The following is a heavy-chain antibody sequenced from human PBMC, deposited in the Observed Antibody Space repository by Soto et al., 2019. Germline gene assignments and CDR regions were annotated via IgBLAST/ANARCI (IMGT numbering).Heavy chain of an antibody. J-gene: IGHJ4*02. D-gene: IGHD6-19*01. Sequence: EVQLVESGGGLVKPGGSLRLSCAASGFTFSSYSMKWVRQAPGKGLEWVSLISSSSSYIYYADSVKGRFTISRDNAKNSLYLQMNSLRAEDTAVYYCARVGYSSGWLTDYWGQGTLVTVSS. CDR3: ARVGYSSGWLTDY. CDR1: GFTFSSYS. V-gene: IGHV3-21*01. CDR2: ISSSSSYI.